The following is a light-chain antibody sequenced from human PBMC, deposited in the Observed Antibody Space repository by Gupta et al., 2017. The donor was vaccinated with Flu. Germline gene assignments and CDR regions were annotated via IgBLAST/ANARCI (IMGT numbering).Light chain of an antibody. CDR3: QQDDSTPFT. J-gene: IGKJ2*01. CDR2: NAI. CDR1: QSIKKGY. Sequence: THSPGPLSLSPGERVTVSCMARQSIKKGYLAWYQQKPGQAPRLLIHNAIFRPSGIPGRFIGSGSGTEFTLTISSLEPEDFATYYCQQDDSTPFTFGQGTKVEIK. V-gene: IGKV3-20*01.